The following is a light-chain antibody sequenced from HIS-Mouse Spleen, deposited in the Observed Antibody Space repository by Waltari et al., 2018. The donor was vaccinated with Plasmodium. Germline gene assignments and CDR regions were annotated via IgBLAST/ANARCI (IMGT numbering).Light chain of an antibody. V-gene: IGKV1-8*01. CDR2: AAS. Sequence: GARGTITCRASQGISSSLAWYQQKPGKAPKLLIYAASTLQSGVPSRFSGSGSGTDFTLTISCLQSEDFATYYCQQYYSYPLTFGGGTKVEIK. CDR3: QQYYSYPLT. CDR1: QGISSS. J-gene: IGKJ4*01.